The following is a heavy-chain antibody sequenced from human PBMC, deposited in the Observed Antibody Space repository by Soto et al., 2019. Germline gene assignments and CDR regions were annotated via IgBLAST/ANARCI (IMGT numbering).Heavy chain of an antibody. D-gene: IGHD2-2*03. V-gene: IGHV3-30-3*01. CDR3: ARDGYCSSTSCYDGVRYFDY. J-gene: IGHJ4*02. CDR1: GFTFSSYA. CDR2: ISYDGSNK. Sequence: GGSLRLSCAASGFTFSSYAMHWVRQAPGKGLEWVAVISYDGSNKYYADSVKGRFTISRDNSKNTLYLQMNSLRAEDTAVYYCARDGYCSSTSCYDGVRYFDYWGQGTLVTVSS.